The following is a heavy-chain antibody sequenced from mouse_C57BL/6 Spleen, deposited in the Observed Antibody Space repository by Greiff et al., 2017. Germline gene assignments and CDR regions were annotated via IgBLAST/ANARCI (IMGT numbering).Heavy chain of an antibody. V-gene: IGHV1-19*01. J-gene: IGHJ4*01. Sequence: VQLQQSGPVLVKPGASVKMSCKASGYTFTDSYMNWVKQSHGKSLEWIGVINPYNGGTSYNQKFKGKATLTVDKSSSTAYMELNSLTSEDSAVYYCARWTNYPRFYYYAMYYWGQGTSVTVSA. CDR2: INPYNGGT. CDR3: ARWTNYPRFYYYAMYY. D-gene: IGHD1-1*02. CDR1: GYTFTDSY.